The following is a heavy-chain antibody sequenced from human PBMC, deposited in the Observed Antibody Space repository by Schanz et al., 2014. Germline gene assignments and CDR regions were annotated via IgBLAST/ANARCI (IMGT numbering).Heavy chain of an antibody. J-gene: IGHJ6*04. CDR2: IYSSGST. Sequence: EVQLVESGGGLVRPGGSLRLSCAASGLLFSYYYMSGVRQAPGKGLEWVSTIYSSGSTYYADSVRGRFTISRDNSMNTLHLQMDGLRVEDTAVYYCTTQQLGSHYLYGMDVWGKGTPVTVSS. CDR3: TTQQLGSHYLYGMDV. D-gene: IGHD6-13*01. V-gene: IGHV3-66*01. CDR1: GLLFSYYY.